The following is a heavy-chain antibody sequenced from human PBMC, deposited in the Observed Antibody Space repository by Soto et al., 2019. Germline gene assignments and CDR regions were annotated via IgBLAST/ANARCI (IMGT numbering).Heavy chain of an antibody. D-gene: IGHD2-15*01. CDR3: ARQYCRHGTCYFDY. Sequence: ASVKVSCKISGYTFTDYYIHWVRQAPGQGLEWMGWINPKSGGTDYAQNFQGRVTMTRDTSISTAYTELSRLRSDDTAVYYCARQYCRHGTCYFDYWGQGTLVTVSS. CDR1: GYTFTDYY. V-gene: IGHV1-2*02. J-gene: IGHJ4*02. CDR2: INPKSGGT.